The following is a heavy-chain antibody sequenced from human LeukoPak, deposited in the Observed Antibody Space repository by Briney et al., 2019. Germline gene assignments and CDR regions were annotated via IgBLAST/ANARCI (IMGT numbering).Heavy chain of an antibody. CDR2: INWNGGST. CDR1: GFTFSSYW. V-gene: IGHV3-20*04. CDR3: ARRTTVTTLSRYYYYYGMDV. Sequence: GGSLRLSCAASGFTFSSYWMNWVRQAPGKGLEWVSGINWNGGSTGYADSVKGRFTISRDNAKNSLYLQMNSLRAEDTDLYYCARRTTVTTLSRYYYYYGMDVWGQGTTVTVSS. J-gene: IGHJ6*02. D-gene: IGHD4-17*01.